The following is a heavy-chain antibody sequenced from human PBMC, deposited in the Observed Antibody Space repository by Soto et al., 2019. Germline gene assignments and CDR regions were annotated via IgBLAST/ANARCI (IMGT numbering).Heavy chain of an antibody. CDR2: INVQSGDT. CDR1: GYTFTDYY. Sequence: QAQLMQVGGEVKKPGASVKVSCKASGYTFTDYYLQWVRQAAGQELEWMGWINVQSGDTNYAQKFQGRVTMTRDTSIDTAYLELRSLRSDDTAVYYCARDFWRYPLYGMDVWGQGTTVTVS. CDR3: ARDFWRYPLYGMDV. D-gene: IGHD3-3*01. V-gene: IGHV1-2*02. J-gene: IGHJ6*02.